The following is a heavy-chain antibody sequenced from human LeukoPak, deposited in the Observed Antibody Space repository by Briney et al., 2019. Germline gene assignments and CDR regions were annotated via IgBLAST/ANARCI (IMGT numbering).Heavy chain of an antibody. J-gene: IGHJ4*02. Sequence: GGSLRLSCAASGFTLRSYDMSWVRQAPGKRLEWVAATSGSGGNTYYADSVKGRFTISRDNSKNTLYLQMNSLRAEDTAVYYCAKEYSGYDFDYWGQGTLVTVSS. CDR1: GFTLRSYD. CDR2: TSGSGGNT. D-gene: IGHD5-12*01. V-gene: IGHV3-23*01. CDR3: AKEYSGYDFDY.